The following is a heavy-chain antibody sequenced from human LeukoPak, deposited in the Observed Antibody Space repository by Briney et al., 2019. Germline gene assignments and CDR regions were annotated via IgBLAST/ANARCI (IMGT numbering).Heavy chain of an antibody. D-gene: IGHD2-2*02. V-gene: IGHV1-18*01. Sequence: ASVKVSCKASGYTFTSYGISWVRQAPGQGLEWMGWISAYNGNTNYAQKLQGRVTMTTDTSTSTAYMELRSLRSDDTAVYYCARDSSVVPAAIRGSYNWFDPWGQGTLVTVSS. CDR2: ISAYNGNT. CDR1: GYTFTSYG. J-gene: IGHJ5*02. CDR3: ARDSSVVPAAIRGSYNWFDP.